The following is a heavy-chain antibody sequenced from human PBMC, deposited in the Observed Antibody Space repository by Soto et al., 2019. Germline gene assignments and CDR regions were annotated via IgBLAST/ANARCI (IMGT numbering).Heavy chain of an antibody. V-gene: IGHV3-30*18. D-gene: IGHD2-2*01. CDR3: AKRLTPAACDVLDV. J-gene: IGHJ3*01. CDR1: GFIFSHYG. Sequence: QVQLVESGGGVVQPGRSLRLSCAASGFIFSHYGMHWVRQAPGKGLEWAAVIAYDGTNAYYADSVKGRFTISRDNSNNTQSMQMHCMRADEMGVYYWAKRLTPAACDVLDVWGLAKGVTVSS. CDR2: IAYDGTNA.